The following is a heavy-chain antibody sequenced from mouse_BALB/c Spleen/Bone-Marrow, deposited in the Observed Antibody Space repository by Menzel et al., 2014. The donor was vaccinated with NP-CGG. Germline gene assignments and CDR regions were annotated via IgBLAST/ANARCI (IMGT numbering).Heavy chain of an antibody. D-gene: IGHD4-1*01. V-gene: IGHV7-3*02. CDR1: GFTFTDYF. Sequence: EVMLVESGGGLVQPGGSLRLSCATSGFTFTDYFMTWVRQPPGKALEWLGFIRNKANGYTTDYSASVKGRFTISRDSSQSILYLQMNTLRAEDSATYYCASLLTFYAMDYWGQGTSVTVSS. CDR2: IRNKANGYTT. CDR3: ASLLTFYAMDY. J-gene: IGHJ4*01.